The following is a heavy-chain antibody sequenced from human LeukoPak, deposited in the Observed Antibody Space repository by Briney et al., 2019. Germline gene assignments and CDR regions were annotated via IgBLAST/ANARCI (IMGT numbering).Heavy chain of an antibody. V-gene: IGHV4-61*02. D-gene: IGHD2-2*01. CDR2: IYTSGST. Sequence: SQTLSPTCIVSGGSISSGSYYCSWIRLPAGKGLEWIGRIYTSGSTNYNPSLKSRVTISVDTSKNQFSLKLSSVTAADTAVYYCARGRGYCSSTSCYSFSWFDPWGQGTLVTVSS. CDR3: ARGRGYCSSTSCYSFSWFDP. CDR1: GGSISSGSYY. J-gene: IGHJ5*02.